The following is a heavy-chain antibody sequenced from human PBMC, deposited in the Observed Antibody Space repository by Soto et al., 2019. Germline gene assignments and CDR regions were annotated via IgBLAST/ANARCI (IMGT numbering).Heavy chain of an antibody. D-gene: IGHD1-26*01. V-gene: IGHV3-23*01. CDR3: AQDLPLWWELLQRAPSFAY. J-gene: IGHJ4*02. CDR1: GFTFSSYA. Sequence: GGALSLSCAASGFTFSSYAMSWVRQAPGKGLEWVSAISGSGGSTYYADSVKGRFTISRDNSKNTLYLQMNSLRAEDTAVYYCAQDLPLWWELLQRAPSFAYWGQGTLVTVPS. CDR2: ISGSGGST.